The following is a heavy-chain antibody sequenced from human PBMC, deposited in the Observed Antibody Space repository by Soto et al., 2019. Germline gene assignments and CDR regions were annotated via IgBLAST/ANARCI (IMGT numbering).Heavy chain of an antibody. CDR2: IYPGDSDT. J-gene: IGHJ6*02. Sequence: SLKISCKGSGYNFTNYWIGWVRQMPGKGPEWMGIIYPGDSDTKYNPSFQGQVTISADKSITTTYLQWSSLKASDTAIYYCAASIFYYGMDVWGQGTTVTVSS. CDR1: GYNFTNYW. V-gene: IGHV5-51*01. CDR3: AASIFYYGMDV.